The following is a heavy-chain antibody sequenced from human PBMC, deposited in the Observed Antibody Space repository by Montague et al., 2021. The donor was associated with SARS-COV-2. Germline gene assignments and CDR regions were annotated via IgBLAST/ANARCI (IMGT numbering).Heavy chain of an antibody. J-gene: IGHJ3*02. CDR3: ARGSYGSGRYHAFDI. Sequence: SETLSLTCTVSGDSFNSPKYYCAWIRQPPGKGLEWIGSSYYSGTTYDNPSLRSQVTISVDTSKTQFSLKMNSVTAADTAVYYCARGSYGSGRYHAFDIWSQGTVVAVSS. V-gene: IGHV4-39*01. CDR2: SYYSGTT. CDR1: GDSFNSPKYY. D-gene: IGHD3-10*01.